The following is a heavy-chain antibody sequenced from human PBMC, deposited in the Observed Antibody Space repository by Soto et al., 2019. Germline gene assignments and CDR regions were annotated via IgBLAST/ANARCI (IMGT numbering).Heavy chain of an antibody. D-gene: IGHD5-18*01. Sequence: QVQLQESGPGLVKPSQTLSLTCTVSGGSISSGGYYWSWIRQHPGKGLEWIGYIYYSGSTYYNPSLKSRVTLSVDTSKTQFSLKLSSVTAADTAVYYCASRGYSYGFSLGMDVWGQGTTVTVSS. CDR2: IYYSGST. J-gene: IGHJ6*02. CDR1: GGSISSGGYY. V-gene: IGHV4-31*03. CDR3: ASRGYSYGFSLGMDV.